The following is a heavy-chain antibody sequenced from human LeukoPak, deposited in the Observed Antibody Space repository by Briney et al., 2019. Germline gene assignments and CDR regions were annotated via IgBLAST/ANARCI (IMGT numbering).Heavy chain of an antibody. CDR1: GGSFSGYY. CDR2: INHSGST. Sequence: TTSETPSLTCAVYGGSFSGYYWSWIRQPPGKGLEWIGEINHSGSTNYNPSLNSRVTISIDTSKNQFSLKLTSVTAADTAVYYCAREYSSGWYYIDVWGKGTTVIVSS. D-gene: IGHD6-19*01. CDR3: AREYSSGWYYIDV. V-gene: IGHV4-34*01. J-gene: IGHJ6*03.